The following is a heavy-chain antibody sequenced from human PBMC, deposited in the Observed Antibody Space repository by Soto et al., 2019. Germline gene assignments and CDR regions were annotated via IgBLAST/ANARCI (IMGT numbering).Heavy chain of an antibody. V-gene: IGHV4-31*03. CDR2: IYYSGST. CDR3: ARGPYYYDSSGYYWVYFDY. D-gene: IGHD3-22*01. Sequence: QVQLQESGPGLVKPSQTLSLTCTVSGGSISSGGYYWSWIRQHPGKGLEWIGYIYYSGSTYYNPSLKSRVTIAVDTSKNQFSLKLSSVTAADTAVYYCARGPYYYDSSGYYWVYFDYWGQGTLVTVSS. J-gene: IGHJ4*02. CDR1: GGSISSGGYY.